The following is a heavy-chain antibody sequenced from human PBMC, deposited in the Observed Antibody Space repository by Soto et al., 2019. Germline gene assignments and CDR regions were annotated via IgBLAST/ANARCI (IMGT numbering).Heavy chain of an antibody. J-gene: IGHJ4*02. D-gene: IGHD2-2*01. V-gene: IGHV1-46*01. Sequence: QVQLVQSGAEVKKPGASVKLFCKASGYTFTSSYVHWVRQAPGQGLEWMAIINPNGGSTNYAQEFQGRVTVTRDTSTSTVFMELSSLQSDDTAVYYCARDLLAANYWGQGTLVTVSS. CDR2: INPNGGST. CDR3: ARDLLAANY. CDR1: GYTFTSSY.